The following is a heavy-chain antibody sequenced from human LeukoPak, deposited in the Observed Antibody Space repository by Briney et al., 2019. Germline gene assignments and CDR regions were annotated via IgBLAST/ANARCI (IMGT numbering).Heavy chain of an antibody. J-gene: IGHJ4*02. V-gene: IGHV3-23*01. CDR2: ISGSGGST. CDR1: GFTFSSYA. D-gene: IGHD6-19*01. Sequence: PGGSLRLSCAASGFTFSSYAMSWVRQAPGKGLVWVSAISGSGGSTYYADSVKGRFTISRDNSKNTLYLQMNSLRAEDTAVYYCAKLPSRIAVAGTRDYWGQGTLVTVSS. CDR3: AKLPSRIAVAGTRDY.